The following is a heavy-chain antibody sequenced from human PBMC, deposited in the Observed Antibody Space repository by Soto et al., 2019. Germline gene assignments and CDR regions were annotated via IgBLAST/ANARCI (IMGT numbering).Heavy chain of an antibody. CDR3: VKQAHGLDGVAFDY. CDR2: VSTNGRST. J-gene: IGHJ4*02. CDR1: GFIFSEST. Sequence: GGSLRLSCSASGFIFSESTIYWVRQVPGKGLEAISAVSTNGRSTYYADSVKDRFTISRDNSKNTLFLQMGSLRPEDTAIYYCVKQAHGLDGVAFDYWGQGTQVTVSS. D-gene: IGHD2-15*01. V-gene: IGHV3-64D*06.